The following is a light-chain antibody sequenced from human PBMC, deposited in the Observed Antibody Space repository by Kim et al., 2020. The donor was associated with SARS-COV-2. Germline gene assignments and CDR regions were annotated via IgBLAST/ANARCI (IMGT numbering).Light chain of an antibody. CDR3: CSYAGSYTWV. CDR2: DVT. Sequence: GQSVTIACTGTSSDVGGYKYVSWYQHHPGKAPKHMIYDVTKRPSGVPDRFSGSKSGNTASLTISGFQAEDEADYHCCSYAGSYTWVFGGGTQLTVL. J-gene: IGLJ3*02. CDR1: SSDVGGYKY. V-gene: IGLV2-11*01.